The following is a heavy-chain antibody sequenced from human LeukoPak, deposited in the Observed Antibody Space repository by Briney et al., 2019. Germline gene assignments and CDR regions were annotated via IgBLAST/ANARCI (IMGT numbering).Heavy chain of an antibody. D-gene: IGHD1-26*01. J-gene: IGHJ4*02. V-gene: IGHV3-53*01. CDR2: TYTGGNS. CDR3: AKGGRGSYFDY. CDR1: GFTVSSIH. Sequence: GGSLRLSCAASGFTVSSIHMVWVRQAPGKGLEWVSVTYTGGNSYYADSVKGRFIISRDISKNTLYLQMNSLRAEDSAVYYCAKGGRGSYFDYWGQGTLVTVSS.